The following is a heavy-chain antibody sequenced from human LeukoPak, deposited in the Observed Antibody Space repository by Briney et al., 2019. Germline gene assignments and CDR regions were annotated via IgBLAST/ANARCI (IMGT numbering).Heavy chain of an antibody. Sequence: PSQTLSLTCTVSGGSISRGSYFWSWIRQPAGKGLEWIGRFYTSATPNYNPSLKSRVTISVDTSKNQFSLKLSSVTAADTAVYYCARGFGYYDSELKRYFDLWGRGTLVTVSS. V-gene: IGHV4-61*02. J-gene: IGHJ2*01. CDR2: FYTSATP. CDR3: ARGFGYYDSELKRYFDL. D-gene: IGHD3-22*01. CDR1: GGSISRGSYF.